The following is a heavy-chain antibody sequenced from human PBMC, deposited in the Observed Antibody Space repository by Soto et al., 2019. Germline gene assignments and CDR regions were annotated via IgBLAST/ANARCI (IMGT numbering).Heavy chain of an antibody. D-gene: IGHD4-17*01. CDR1: GGTFSSYA. CDR2: IIPIFGTA. J-gene: IGHJ4*02. CDR3: ARVTLGLDYGEYRELDS. V-gene: IGHV1-69*01. Sequence: QVQLVQSGAEVKKPGSSVKVSCKASGGTFSSYAISWVRQAPGQGLEWMGGIIPIFGTANYAQKFQGRVTITADESTSTAYMELSILRSEDTAVYYCARVTLGLDYGEYRELDSWGQGTLVTVSS.